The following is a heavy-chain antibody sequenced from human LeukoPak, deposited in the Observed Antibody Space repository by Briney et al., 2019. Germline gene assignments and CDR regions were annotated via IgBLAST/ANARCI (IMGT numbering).Heavy chain of an antibody. CDR3: GRVAQDTFSP. D-gene: IGHD2/OR15-2a*01. CDR2: ISGGSLDK. V-gene: IGHV3-21*06. Sequence: PGGSLRLSCAASGFTFDDYTMHWVRQAPGKGLEWVSSISGGSLDKYYADSLKGRFTISRDNANSSLYLQMHSLRVDDTAVYYCGRVAQDTFSPWGQGTLVTVSS. J-gene: IGHJ5*02. CDR1: GFTFDDYT.